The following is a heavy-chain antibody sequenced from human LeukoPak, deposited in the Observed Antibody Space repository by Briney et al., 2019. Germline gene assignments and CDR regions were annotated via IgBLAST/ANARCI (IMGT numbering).Heavy chain of an antibody. CDR3: ARAGIAAISFDY. V-gene: IGHV1-2*04. Sequence: ASVKVSCKASGYTSTGYYMHWVRQAPGQGLEWMGWINPNSGGTNYAQKFQGWVTMTRDTSISTAYMELSRLRSDDTAVYYCARAGIAAISFDYWGQGTLVTVSS. CDR1: GYTSTGYY. J-gene: IGHJ4*02. CDR2: INPNSGGT. D-gene: IGHD6-13*01.